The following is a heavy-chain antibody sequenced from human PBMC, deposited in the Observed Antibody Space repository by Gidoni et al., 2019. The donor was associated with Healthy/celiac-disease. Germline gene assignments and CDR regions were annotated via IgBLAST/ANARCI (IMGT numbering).Heavy chain of an antibody. V-gene: IGHV4-59*01. CDR1: GGSLSSYY. D-gene: IGHD6-19*01. Sequence: QVQLQSSGPRLVKPSETLSLTCTVPGGSLSSYYWSWIRQPPGKGLEWIGYIYYSGSTNYNPSLKSRVTISVDTSKNQFSLKLSSVTAADTAVYYCARDREAGPNNWFDPWGQGTLVTVSS. J-gene: IGHJ5*02. CDR2: IYYSGST. CDR3: ARDREAGPNNWFDP.